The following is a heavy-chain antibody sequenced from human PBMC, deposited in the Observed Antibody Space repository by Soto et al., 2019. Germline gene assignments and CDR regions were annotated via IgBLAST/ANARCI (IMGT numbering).Heavy chain of an antibody. Sequence: GGSLRLSCAASGFKFNRYSINWVRQAPGKGLEWVSHISSSSSAIYYTDSVKGRFTLSRYNAHHSLYLQMNSLRDEDTAIYFCAKTNQRGCSYYDAFDIWGQGTMVTVSS. CDR1: GFKFNRYS. J-gene: IGHJ3*02. D-gene: IGHD2-2*01. V-gene: IGHV3-48*02. CDR3: AKTNQRGCSYYDAFDI. CDR2: ISSSSSAI.